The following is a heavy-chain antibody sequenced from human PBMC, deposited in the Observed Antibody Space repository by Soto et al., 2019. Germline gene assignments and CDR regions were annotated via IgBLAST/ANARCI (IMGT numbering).Heavy chain of an antibody. CDR3: ARDSSYSSGSYYGMDV. CDR2: IKQDGSEK. D-gene: IGHD3-10*01. V-gene: IGHV3-7*01. CDR1: GFTFSSYW. J-gene: IGHJ6*02. Sequence: GGSLRLSCAASGFTFSSYWMSWVRQAPGKGLEWVANIKQDGSEKYYVDSVKGRFTISRDNAKNSLYLQMNSLRAEDTAVYYCARDSSYSSGSYYGMDVWGQGTTVTVSS.